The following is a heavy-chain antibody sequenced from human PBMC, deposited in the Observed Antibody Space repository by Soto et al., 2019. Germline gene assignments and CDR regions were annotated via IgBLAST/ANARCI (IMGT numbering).Heavy chain of an antibody. J-gene: IGHJ4*02. CDR2: ISSSSSYI. D-gene: IGHD2-15*01. CDR1: GFPFSSYS. Sequence: GGSLRPSCAASGFPFSSYSMNWVRQAPGKGLEWVSSISSSSSYIYYADSVKGRFTISRDNAKNSLYLQMNSLRAEDTAVYYCAREHRRYCSGGSCYVYWGQGTLVTVSS. CDR3: AREHRRYCSGGSCYVY. V-gene: IGHV3-21*01.